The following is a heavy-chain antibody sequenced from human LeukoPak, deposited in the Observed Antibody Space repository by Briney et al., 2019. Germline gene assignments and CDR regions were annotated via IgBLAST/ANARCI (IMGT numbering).Heavy chain of an antibody. J-gene: IGHJ5*02. D-gene: IGHD5-24*01. CDR1: GFTFSTYA. CDR2: ISHDGSNK. CDR3: ARVRQLEGNNWFDP. Sequence: GGSLRLSCAASGFTFSTYAMHWVRQAPGKGLEWVAVISHDGSNKYYADSVKGRFTIYRDNSNNTLYLQMNSLRAEDTVVYYCARVRQLEGNNWFDPWGQGTLVTVSS. V-gene: IGHV3-30-3*01.